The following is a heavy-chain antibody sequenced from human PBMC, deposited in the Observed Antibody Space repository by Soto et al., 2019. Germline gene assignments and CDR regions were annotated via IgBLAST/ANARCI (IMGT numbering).Heavy chain of an antibody. CDR3: ARSIDSSGYYFSNC. V-gene: IGHV4-59*07. J-gene: IGHJ4*02. Sequence: SDTLSLTCTVPCGFIRSYSWSWIRESPGKGLEWIGYTHHTGSTNYNPSLKSRVTMSLDTSRNQFSLKLYSVTAADTAVYYCARSIDSSGYYFSNCWGQGTLVTVS. CDR2: THHTGST. CDR1: CGFIRSYS. D-gene: IGHD3-22*01.